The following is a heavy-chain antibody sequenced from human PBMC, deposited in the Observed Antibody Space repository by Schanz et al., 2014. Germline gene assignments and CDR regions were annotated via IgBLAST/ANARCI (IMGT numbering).Heavy chain of an antibody. CDR1: GFDFNSYS. CDR2: IATSSSTR. V-gene: IGHV3-48*01. J-gene: IGHJ1*01. D-gene: IGHD3-10*01. Sequence: EVRLVESGGGLVQPGGSLRLSCEASGFDFNSYSMNWVRQVPGEGLEWLSYIATSSSTRHYADSVKGRVTISRDNAKNSVSLQMRRLRVEDTAVYYCASGVRVSSLQKGLQFWGRGTLVIVSS. CDR3: ASGVRVSSLQKGLQF.